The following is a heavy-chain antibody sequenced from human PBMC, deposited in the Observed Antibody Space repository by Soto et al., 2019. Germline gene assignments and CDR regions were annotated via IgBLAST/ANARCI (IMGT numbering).Heavy chain of an antibody. CDR1: GYSFTTYW. J-gene: IGHJ4*02. Sequence: PGESLKISCKASGYSFTTYWISWVRQMPGKGLEWMGRIDPSDSYTNYSPSFQGHVTISADKSISTAYLQWSSLKASDTAMYYCARHIYYYDSSGSQYYFDYWGQGTLVTVSS. D-gene: IGHD3-22*01. V-gene: IGHV5-10-1*01. CDR3: ARHIYYYDSSGSQYYFDY. CDR2: IDPSDSYT.